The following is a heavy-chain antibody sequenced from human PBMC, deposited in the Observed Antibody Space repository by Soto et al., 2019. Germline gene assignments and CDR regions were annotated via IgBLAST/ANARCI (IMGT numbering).Heavy chain of an antibody. CDR1: SGSFSGYY. D-gene: IGHD6-6*01. J-gene: IGHJ4*02. Sequence: SETLSLTCSIYSGSFSGYYWSWIRQPPGKGLEWIGEISQSGHTNYSPSLKSRVSISIDTSKKQFSLNLASLSAADTAVYYCARAPKVSGSSQTRPDFWGQGTLVTVSS. V-gene: IGHV4-34*01. CDR2: ISQSGHT. CDR3: ARAPKVSGSSQTRPDF.